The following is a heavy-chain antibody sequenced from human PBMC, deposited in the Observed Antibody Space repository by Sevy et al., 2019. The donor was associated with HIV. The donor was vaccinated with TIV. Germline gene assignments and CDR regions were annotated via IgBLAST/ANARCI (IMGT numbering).Heavy chain of an antibody. D-gene: IGHD4-17*01. CDR2: IRSNTDGGTT. CDR1: GLTFTDAW. CDR3: TTDREYSDFKGGFDY. J-gene: IGHJ4*02. V-gene: IGHV3-15*01. Sequence: GGSLRLSCAASGLTFTDAWMAWVRQAPGKGLEWVGRIRSNTDGGTTEYAAPLKGRLTISRDDSKNKLYLQMNILKSADTAVYYCTTDREYSDFKGGFDYWGRGALVTVSS.